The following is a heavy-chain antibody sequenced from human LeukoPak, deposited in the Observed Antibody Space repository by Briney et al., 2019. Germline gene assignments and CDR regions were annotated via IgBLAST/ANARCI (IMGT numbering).Heavy chain of an antibody. V-gene: IGHV3-30*02. D-gene: IGHD3-10*01. CDR1: GFTFSSYG. CDR3: AKGPMVRIDY. CDR2: IRYDGSNK. Sequence: GGSLRLSCAASGFTFSSYGMHWVRQAPGKGLDWLAFIRYDGSNKYYADSVKGRFTISRDNSKNTLYLQMSSLRAEDTAVYYCAKGPMVRIDYWGQGTLVTVSS. J-gene: IGHJ4*02.